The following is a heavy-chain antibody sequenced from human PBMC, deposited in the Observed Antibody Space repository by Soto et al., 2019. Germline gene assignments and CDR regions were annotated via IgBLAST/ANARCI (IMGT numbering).Heavy chain of an antibody. Sequence: PSQTLSLTCAISGDSVSSNSAAWNWIRQSRSRGLEWLGRTYYRSNWYNDYAVSVKSRITINTDTSKNQFSLQLNSVTHEDTAVYYCARGSLTITLVRGVIISVYYYGMDAWGQGTTFTVS. V-gene: IGHV6-1*01. J-gene: IGHJ6*02. CDR3: ARGSLTITLVRGVIISVYYYGMDA. CDR2: TYYRSNWYN. D-gene: IGHD3-10*01. CDR1: GDSVSSNSAA.